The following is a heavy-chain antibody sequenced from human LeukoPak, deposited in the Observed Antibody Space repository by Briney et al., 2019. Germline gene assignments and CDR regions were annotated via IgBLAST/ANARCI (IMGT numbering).Heavy chain of an antibody. CDR3: ARDGGYTSSQYHGGNSS. V-gene: IGHV3-33*01. Sequence: GGSLRLSCAASGFTFSNYGMHWVRQAPGKGLEWVAVIWYDGSNKYYADSVKGRFTISRDNSKNTLYLQMNSLRAEDTAVYYCARDGGYTSSQYHGGNSSWGQGTLVTVSS. D-gene: IGHD4-23*01. CDR1: GFTFSNYG. CDR2: IWYDGSNK. J-gene: IGHJ4*02.